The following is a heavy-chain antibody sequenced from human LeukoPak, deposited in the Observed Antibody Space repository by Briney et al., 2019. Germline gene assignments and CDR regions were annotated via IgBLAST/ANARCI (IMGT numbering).Heavy chain of an antibody. J-gene: IGHJ5*02. CDR2: INHSGST. Sequence: SETLSLTSAVYGGSFSGYYWSWIRQPPGKGLEWIGEINHSGSTNYNPYLKSRVTISVDTSKKQFSLKLSSVTAADTAVYYCARVGKQQLVRYNWFDPWGQGTLVTVSS. CDR1: GGSFSGYY. CDR3: ARVGKQQLVRYNWFDP. D-gene: IGHD6-13*01. V-gene: IGHV4-34*01.